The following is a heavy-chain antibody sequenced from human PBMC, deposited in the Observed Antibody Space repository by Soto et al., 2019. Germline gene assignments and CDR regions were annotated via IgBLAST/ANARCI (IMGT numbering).Heavy chain of an antibody. V-gene: IGHV3-30-3*01. D-gene: IGHD2-15*01. J-gene: IGHJ6*02. CDR2: ISYDGSNK. CDR3: ASQYCSGGSCYSYYYGMDV. Sequence: PGGSLRLSCAASGFTFSSYAMHWVRQAPCKGLEWVAVISYDGSNKYYADSVKGRFTISRDNSKNTLYLQMNSLRAEDTAVYYCASQYCSGGSCYSYYYGMDVWGQGTTVTVSS. CDR1: GFTFSSYA.